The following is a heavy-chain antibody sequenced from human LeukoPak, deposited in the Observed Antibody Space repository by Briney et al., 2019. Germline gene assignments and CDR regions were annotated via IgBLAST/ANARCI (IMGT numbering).Heavy chain of an antibody. Sequence: SETLSLTCGVSGGSFSGYYWSWIRQPPGKGLEWIGDINNSGSTTYNPSLKSRVTISLDTSMTQFYLQLNSVTAADTAVYYCARLRNDFWGGFTYNFGVDVWGHGTTVTVSS. CDR3: ARLRNDFWGGFTYNFGVDV. V-gene: IGHV4-34*01. D-gene: IGHD3-3*01. CDR1: GGSFSGYY. CDR2: INNSGST. J-gene: IGHJ6*02.